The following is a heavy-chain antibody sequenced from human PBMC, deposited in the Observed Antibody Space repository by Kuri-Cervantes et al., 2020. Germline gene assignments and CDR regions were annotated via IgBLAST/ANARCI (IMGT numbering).Heavy chain of an antibody. CDR2: ISYDESNK. D-gene: IGHD1-26*01. CDR1: GFTFSSYA. J-gene: IGHJ4*02. V-gene: IGHV3-30-3*01. Sequence: GGSLRLSCAASGFTFSSYAMHWVRQAPGKGLEWVAVISYDESNKYYADSVKGRFTISRDNSKNTLYLQMNSLRAEDTAVYYCARECIVGAAADYWGQGTLVTVSS. CDR3: ARECIVGAAADY.